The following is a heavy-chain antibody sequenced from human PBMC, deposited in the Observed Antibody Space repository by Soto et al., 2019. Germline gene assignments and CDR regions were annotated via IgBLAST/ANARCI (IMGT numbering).Heavy chain of an antibody. D-gene: IGHD2-2*01. J-gene: IGHJ5*02. V-gene: IGHV1-18*04. CDR3: ARAREHCSSTSCYPFDP. Sequence: SVKVSFKASGYTFTSYGISWVRQAPGQGLEWMGWISAYNGNTNYAQKLQGRVTMTTDTSTSTAYMELRSLRSDDTAVYHCARAREHCSSTSCYPFDPWGQGTLVTVSS. CDR2: ISAYNGNT. CDR1: GYTFTSYG.